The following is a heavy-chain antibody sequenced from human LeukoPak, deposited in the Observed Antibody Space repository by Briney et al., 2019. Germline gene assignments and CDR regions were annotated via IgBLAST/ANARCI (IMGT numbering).Heavy chain of an antibody. J-gene: IGHJ4*02. CDR3: ASRITMIVVPPDY. Sequence: PGRSLRLSCAASGFTLNRYALHCGRQAPGKGLEWVAVISYDGSNKYYADSVKGRFTISRDNSKNTLYLQMNSLRPEDTAVYYCASRITMIVVPPDYWGQGTLVTVSS. V-gene: IGHV3-30*04. CDR1: GFTLNRYA. D-gene: IGHD3-22*01. CDR2: ISYDGSNK.